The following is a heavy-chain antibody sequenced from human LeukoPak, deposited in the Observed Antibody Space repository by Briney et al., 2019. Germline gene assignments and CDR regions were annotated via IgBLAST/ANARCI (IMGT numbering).Heavy chain of an antibody. D-gene: IGHD5-24*01. Sequence: PGGSLRLSCAASGFTFSNAWMSWVRQAPGKGLEWVANIKQDGSEKYYVDSVKGRFTISRDNAKNSLYLQMNSLRAEDTAVYYCARDIVEMAVWGQGTLVTVSS. CDR3: ARDIVEMAV. CDR1: GFTFSNAW. V-gene: IGHV3-7*01. CDR2: IKQDGSEK. J-gene: IGHJ4*02.